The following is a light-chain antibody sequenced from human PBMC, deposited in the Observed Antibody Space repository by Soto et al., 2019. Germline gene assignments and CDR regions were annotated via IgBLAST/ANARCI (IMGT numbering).Light chain of an antibody. CDR2: GAS. V-gene: IGKV3-15*01. CDR3: QQYKMLASGT. J-gene: IGKJ1*01. Sequence: EIVMTQSPATLSVSPGERATLSCRASQSVSSNLAWYQQKPGQAPRLLIYGASTRATGIPARFSGSGSGTEFTRRIRNVWTGVFVVYKCQQYKMLASGTFGEGTKVDIK. CDR1: QSVSSN.